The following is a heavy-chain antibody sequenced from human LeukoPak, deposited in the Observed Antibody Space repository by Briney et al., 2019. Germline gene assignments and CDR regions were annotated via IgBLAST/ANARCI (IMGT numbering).Heavy chain of an antibody. D-gene: IGHD3-9*01. CDR3: ARHYDILTGYPYFDY. CDR1: GGSFSGYY. Sequence: SETLSLTCAVYGGSFSGYYWSWIRQPPGKGPEWIGEINHSGSTNYNPSLKSRVTISVDTSKNQFSLKLSSVTAADTAVYYCARHYDILTGYPYFDYWGQGTLVTVSS. J-gene: IGHJ4*02. CDR2: INHSGST. V-gene: IGHV4-34*01.